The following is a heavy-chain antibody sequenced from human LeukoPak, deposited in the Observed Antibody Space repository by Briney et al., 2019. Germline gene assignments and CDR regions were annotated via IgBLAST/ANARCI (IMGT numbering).Heavy chain of an antibody. CDR1: GFTFSSYS. Sequence: GGSLRLSCAASGFTFSSYSMNWVRQALGKGLEWVSSINSSSSYIYYADSVKGRFTISRDNAKNSLYLQMNSLRAEDTAVYYCAREIGLYGMDVWGQGTTVTVSS. CDR2: INSSSSYI. J-gene: IGHJ6*02. CDR3: AREIGLYGMDV. V-gene: IGHV3-21*01.